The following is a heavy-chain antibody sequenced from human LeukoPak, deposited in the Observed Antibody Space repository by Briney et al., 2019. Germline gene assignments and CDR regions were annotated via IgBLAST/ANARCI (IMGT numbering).Heavy chain of an antibody. CDR2: MNPNSGNT. V-gene: IGHV1-8*01. J-gene: IGHJ4*02. CDR1: GYTFTSYD. D-gene: IGHD6-13*01. CDR3: ARVYSSSWYDPSPDDY. Sequence: ASVKVSCKASGYTFTSYDINWVRQATGQGLEWMGWMNPNSGNTGYAQRFQGRVTMTRNTSISTAYMELSSLRSEDTAVYYCARVYSSSWYDPSPDDYWGQGTLVTDSS.